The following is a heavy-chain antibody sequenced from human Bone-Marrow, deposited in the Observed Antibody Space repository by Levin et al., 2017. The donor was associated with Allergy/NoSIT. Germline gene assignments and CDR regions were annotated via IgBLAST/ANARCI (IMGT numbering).Heavy chain of an antibody. CDR3: VKKDYDSGRDH. J-gene: IGHJ4*02. Sequence: ESGPTLVKPTQTLTLTCTFSGFSLSTSGVGVGWIRQSPGKALEWLALIFWDEKVRYSTSLRRRLNIVKDTSNNQVVLTMTNVDPVDTATYHCVKKDYDSGRDHWGQGTLVTVSS. D-gene: IGHD3-10*01. V-gene: IGHV2-5*02. CDR2: IFWDEKV. CDR1: GFSLSTSGVG.